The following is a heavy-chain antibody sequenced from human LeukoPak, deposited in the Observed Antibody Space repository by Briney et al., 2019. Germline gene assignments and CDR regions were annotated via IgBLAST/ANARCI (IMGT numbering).Heavy chain of an antibody. V-gene: IGHV3-48*02. CDR2: ISSSSSTI. CDR3: ARASYSYGFSHLDY. J-gene: IGHJ4*02. D-gene: IGHD5-18*01. Sequence: GGSLRLSCPASGFTFSSYSMNWVRQAPGKGLEWVSYISSSSSTIYYADSVKGRFTISRDNAKNSLYLQMNSLRDEDTAVYYCARASYSYGFSHLDYWGQGTLVTVSS. CDR1: GFTFSSYS.